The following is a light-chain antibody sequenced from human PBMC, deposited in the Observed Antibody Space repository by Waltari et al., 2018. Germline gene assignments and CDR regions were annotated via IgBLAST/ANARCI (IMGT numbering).Light chain of an antibody. Sequence: DIQMTQSPSTLSASVGDRVTITCRARQSINHYLAWYQQKTGKAPNLLIYEASSLDSGVSLRFSGSGSGTEFTLTISSLQPDVFATYYCQQYMCYWTFGQGTKVEIK. J-gene: IGKJ1*01. V-gene: IGKV1-5*03. CDR1: QSINHY. CDR3: QQYMCYWT. CDR2: EAS.